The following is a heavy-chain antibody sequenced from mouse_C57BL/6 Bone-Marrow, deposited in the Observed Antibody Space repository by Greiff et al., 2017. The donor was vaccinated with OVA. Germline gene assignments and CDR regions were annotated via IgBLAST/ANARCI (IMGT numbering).Heavy chain of an antibody. D-gene: IGHD2-1*01. J-gene: IGHJ1*03. Sequence: VQLQQPGTELVKPGASVKLSCKASGYTFTSYWMHWVKQRPGQGLEWIGNINTRNGGTNYHEQFKSKATLTVDKSSSTAYMQLSSLTSEDSAVYYGARGRIYYGNYDWDFDGGGTGTTVTVSA. CDR2: INTRNGGT. CDR3: ARGRIYYGNYDWDFDG. V-gene: IGHV1-53*01. CDR1: GYTFTSYW.